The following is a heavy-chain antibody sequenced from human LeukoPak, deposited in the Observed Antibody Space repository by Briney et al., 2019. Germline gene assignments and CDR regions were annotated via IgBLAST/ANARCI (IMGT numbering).Heavy chain of an antibody. J-gene: IGHJ4*02. CDR2: IKQDGSEK. Sequence: PGGSLRLSCGGSGFTFSDYGMSWVRQAPGKGLEWVANIKQDGSEKYYVDSVKGRFTISRDNAKNSLYLQMNSLRAEDTAVYYCARKNGLDYWGQGTLVTVSS. CDR1: GFTFSDYG. CDR3: ARKNGLDY. V-gene: IGHV3-7*01.